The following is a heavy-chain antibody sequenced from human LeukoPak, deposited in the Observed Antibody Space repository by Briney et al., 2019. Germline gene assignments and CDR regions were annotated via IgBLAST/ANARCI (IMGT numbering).Heavy chain of an antibody. CDR1: GYSFTSYC. CDR2: IYPGDSGP. V-gene: IGHV5-51*01. Sequence: NRGKSLKISCKVSGYSFTSYCIGWVRQMPGKGLEWMGIIYPGDSGPTYSPSFQGQVTISVDKSINTAYLQWSSLQASDTAMYYCGMSGDRVPLQDDVFDVWGQGTMVTVST. CDR3: GMSGDRVPLQDDVFDV. D-gene: IGHD1-26*01. J-gene: IGHJ3*01.